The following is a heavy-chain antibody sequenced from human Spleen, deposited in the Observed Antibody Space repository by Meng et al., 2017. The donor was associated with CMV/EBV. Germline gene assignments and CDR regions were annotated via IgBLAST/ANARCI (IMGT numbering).Heavy chain of an antibody. V-gene: IGHV3-74*01. CDR2: INGDGSRT. Sequence: GGSLRLSCAASGFTFSSHWMHWVRQAPGKGLVWVSRINGDGSRTDYADSVKGRFTISRDNAKNTLHLQMNSLRAEDTAVYYCAKDKANYYYYYGMDVWGQGTTVTVSS. J-gene: IGHJ6*02. CDR3: AKDKANYYYYYGMDV. CDR1: GFTFSSHW.